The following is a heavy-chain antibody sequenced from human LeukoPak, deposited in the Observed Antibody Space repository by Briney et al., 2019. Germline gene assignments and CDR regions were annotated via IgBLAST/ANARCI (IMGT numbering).Heavy chain of an antibody. J-gene: IGHJ6*03. V-gene: IGHV1-2*02. CDR1: GYTFTGYY. CDR2: INPNSGGT. Sequence: ASVKVSCKASGYTFTGYYMHWVRQAPGQGLEWMGWINPNSGGTNYAQKFQGRVTMTRDTSTSTAYMELSRLRSDDTAVYYCARAGARGYSYGDCYYYYMDVWGKGTTVTVSS. D-gene: IGHD5-18*01. CDR3: ARAGARGYSYGDCYYYYMDV.